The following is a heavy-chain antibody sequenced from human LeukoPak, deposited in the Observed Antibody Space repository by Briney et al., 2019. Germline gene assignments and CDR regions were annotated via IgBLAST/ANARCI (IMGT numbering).Heavy chain of an antibody. Sequence: GGSLRLSCAASGFTFRSYEMNWVRQAPGKGLEWVSYISSSGSTIYYADSVKGRFTIPRDNAKNSLYLQMNSLRAEDTAVYYCARRPGGFDYWGQGTLVTVSS. CDR1: GFTFRSYE. D-gene: IGHD1-26*01. V-gene: IGHV3-48*03. CDR2: ISSSGSTI. J-gene: IGHJ4*02. CDR3: ARRPGGFDY.